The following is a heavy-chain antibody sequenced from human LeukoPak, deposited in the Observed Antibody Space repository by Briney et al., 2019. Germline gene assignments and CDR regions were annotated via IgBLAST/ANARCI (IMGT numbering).Heavy chain of an antibody. D-gene: IGHD3-9*01. V-gene: IGHV3-53*01. Sequence: GGSLRLSCVASGFTVSSNYMSWVRQAPGKGQEWVSVIYSGGSTYYPDSVKGRFTISRDNSKNTLYLQMNSLRAEDTAVYYCARGPTYYDILTGYEAFDIWGQGTMVTVSS. CDR2: IYSGGST. CDR3: ARGPTYYDILTGYEAFDI. CDR1: GFTVSSNY. J-gene: IGHJ3*02.